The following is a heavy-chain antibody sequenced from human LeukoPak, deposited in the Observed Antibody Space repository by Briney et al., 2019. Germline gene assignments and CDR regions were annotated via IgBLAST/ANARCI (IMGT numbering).Heavy chain of an antibody. CDR3: ASGNYFDY. CDR2: ISWNSGSI. D-gene: IGHD1-26*01. Sequence: GGSLRLSCAASGFTFDDYAMHWVRQAPGKGREWVSGISWNSGSIGYADSVKGRFTISRDNAKNTLYLQMNSLRAEDTAVYYCASGNYFDYWGQGTLVTVSS. CDR1: GFTFDDYA. V-gene: IGHV3-9*01. J-gene: IGHJ4*02.